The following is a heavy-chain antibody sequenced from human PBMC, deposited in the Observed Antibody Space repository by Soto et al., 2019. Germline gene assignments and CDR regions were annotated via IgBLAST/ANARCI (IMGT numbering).Heavy chain of an antibody. CDR3: ARDQRRDYDFWSGYSQGFDY. D-gene: IGHD3-3*01. CDR2: INAANGNT. J-gene: IGHJ4*02. Sequence: QIQLMQSGAEVKKPGASVKVSCKASGYTFTSYAMHWVRQAPGQRLEWMGWINAANGNTKSSQKFQGRVTFTRDTSASTGYMELSTLNSADTAVYYCARDQRRDYDFWSGYSQGFDYWGQGTPVTVSS. V-gene: IGHV1-3*01. CDR1: GYTFTSYA.